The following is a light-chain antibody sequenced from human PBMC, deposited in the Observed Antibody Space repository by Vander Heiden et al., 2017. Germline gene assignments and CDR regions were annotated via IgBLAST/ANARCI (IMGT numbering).Light chain of an antibody. CDR2: AAS. V-gene: IGKV1-9*01. CDR3: QQLNSYPPA. J-gene: IGKJ5*01. Sequence: DIQLTQSPSFLSASVGDRVTITGRASQGISSYLAWYQQKPGKAPKLLIYAASTLQSGVPSRFGGSGSGTEFTLTISSLQPEDFATYYCQQLNSYPPAFGQGTRMEIK. CDR1: QGISSY.